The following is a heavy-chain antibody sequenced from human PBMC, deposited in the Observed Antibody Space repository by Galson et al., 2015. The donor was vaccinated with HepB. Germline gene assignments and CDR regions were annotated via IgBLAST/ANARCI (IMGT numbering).Heavy chain of an antibody. Sequence: ETLSLTCAVYRGSFSGYYWTWIRQPPGKGLEWIGEVNHSETTNYNPSLKSRVTISIDTSKNQFSLNLNSVTAADTAVYYCARGRPRDDYGDYGFDYWGQGRLVTVSS. CDR2: VNHSETT. CDR1: RGSFSGYY. J-gene: IGHJ4*02. V-gene: IGHV4-34*01. D-gene: IGHD4-17*01. CDR3: ARGRPRDDYGDYGFDY.